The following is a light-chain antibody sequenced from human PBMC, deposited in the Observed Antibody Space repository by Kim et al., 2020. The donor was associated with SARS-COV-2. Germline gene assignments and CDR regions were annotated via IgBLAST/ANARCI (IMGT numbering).Light chain of an antibody. CDR2: AAS. Sequence: DIQMTQSPSSLSASVGDRVTITCRASQTIKNYLNWYQQKPAKAPQLLIYAASSLQSDVPSRFSGSGSGTDFTLTISNLQLEDVATYYCQQSHSTPIVIGQGTRLEIK. CDR3: QQSHSTPIV. J-gene: IGKJ5*01. V-gene: IGKV1-39*01. CDR1: QTIKNY.